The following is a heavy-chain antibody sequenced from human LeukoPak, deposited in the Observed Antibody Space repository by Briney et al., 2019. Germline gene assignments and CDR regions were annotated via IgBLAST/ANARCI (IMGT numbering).Heavy chain of an antibody. CDR1: GGSISSSNW. V-gene: IGHV4-4*02. CDR3: ARDRASRSWFDP. D-gene: IGHD3-10*01. J-gene: IGHJ5*02. CDR2: IYHSGST. Sequence: PSGTLSLTCAVSGGSISSSNWWSWVRQPPGKGLEWIGEIYHSGSTNYNPSLKSRVSISVDKSKNQFSLKLSSVTAAGTAVYYCARDRASRSWFDPWGQGTLVTVSS.